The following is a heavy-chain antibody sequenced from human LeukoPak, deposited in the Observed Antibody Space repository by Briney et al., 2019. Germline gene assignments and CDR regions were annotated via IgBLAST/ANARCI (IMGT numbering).Heavy chain of an antibody. CDR1: GFTFSSYA. D-gene: IGHD6-13*01. V-gene: IGHV3-23*01. CDR3: AKGTGRNSSIAASGT. J-gene: IGHJ4*02. Sequence: GGSLRLSCAASGFTFSSYAMTWVRQASGKGLEWVSTISGSGGSTYYADSVKGRFTISRDNSKNTLYLQVNSLRAEDTAVYYCAKGTGRNSSIAASGTWGQGTLVTVSS. CDR2: ISGSGGST.